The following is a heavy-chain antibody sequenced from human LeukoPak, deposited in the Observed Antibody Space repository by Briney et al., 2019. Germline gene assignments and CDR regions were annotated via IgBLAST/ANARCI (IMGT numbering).Heavy chain of an antibody. CDR3: ARAGYCSGGSCSLYYYYYMDV. CDR1: GFTFSSYT. V-gene: IGHV3-21*01. CDR2: ISSSSSYI. D-gene: IGHD2-15*01. J-gene: IGHJ6*03. Sequence: GGSLTLSCAASGFTFSSYTLNWVRQAPGKGLEWVSSISSSSSYIYYADSVKGRFTISRDDAKNSLYLQMNSLRAEDTAVYYCARAGYCSGGSCSLYYYYYMDVWGKGTTVTVSS.